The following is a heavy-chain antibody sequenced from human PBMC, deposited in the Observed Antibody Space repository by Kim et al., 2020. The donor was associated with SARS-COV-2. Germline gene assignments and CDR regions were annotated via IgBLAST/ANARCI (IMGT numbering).Heavy chain of an antibody. CDR1: GFTFSSYG. V-gene: IGHV3-33*01. Sequence: GGSLRLSCAASGFTFSSYGMNWVRQAPGKGLEWVAVIWYDGSNKYYADSVKGRFTISRDNSKNTLYLQMNSLRADDTAVYYCARDGEPRAILGGYYFDYWGQGTLVTVSS. J-gene: IGHJ4*02. CDR3: ARDGEPRAILGGYYFDY. CDR2: IWYDGSNK. D-gene: IGHD3-16*01.